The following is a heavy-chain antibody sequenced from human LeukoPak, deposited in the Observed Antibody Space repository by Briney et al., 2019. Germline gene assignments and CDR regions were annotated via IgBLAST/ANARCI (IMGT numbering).Heavy chain of an antibody. Sequence: GGSLRLSCAASGFTFSSYAMSWVRQAPGKGLEWVSLINDSGGNTYYADSVKGRFTISRDNSKNTLYLQMNSLRAEDTAVYYCAKDRIFGVVIISYYMDVWGKGTTVTVSS. V-gene: IGHV3-23*01. CDR2: INDSGGNT. J-gene: IGHJ6*03. D-gene: IGHD3-3*01. CDR3: AKDRIFGVVIISYYMDV. CDR1: GFTFSSYA.